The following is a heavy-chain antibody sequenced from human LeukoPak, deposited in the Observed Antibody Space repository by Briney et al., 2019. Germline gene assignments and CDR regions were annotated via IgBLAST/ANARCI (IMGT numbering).Heavy chain of an antibody. Sequence: GGSLRLSCAASGFTFDDYSMSWVRQPPGKGLEWVSGIIWNGVSSGYADSVKGRFTISRDNATNSLYLQMNNLRAEDTAVYYCARDFYGYQLFDYWGQGTLVTVSS. V-gene: IGHV3-20*04. J-gene: IGHJ4*02. CDR2: IIWNGVSS. CDR3: ARDFYGYQLFDY. CDR1: GFTFDDYS. D-gene: IGHD5-18*01.